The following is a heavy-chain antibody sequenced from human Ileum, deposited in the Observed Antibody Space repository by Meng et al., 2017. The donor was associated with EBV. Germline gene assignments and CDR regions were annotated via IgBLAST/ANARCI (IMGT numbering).Heavy chain of an antibody. Sequence: QVQLVQSGAEVRRSXXXXXLXCKTSGYTFTNYDINWVRQATGQGLEWMGWMNPNSANTGYAQKFQGRVTMTRDTSINTAYMELSSLISEDTAVYYCARGGPYDDTGHLSEWGQGTLVTVSS. D-gene: IGHD2-8*02. CDR2: MNPNSANT. J-gene: IGHJ4*02. V-gene: IGHV1-8*01. CDR3: ARGGPYDDTGHLSE. CDR1: GYTFTNYD.